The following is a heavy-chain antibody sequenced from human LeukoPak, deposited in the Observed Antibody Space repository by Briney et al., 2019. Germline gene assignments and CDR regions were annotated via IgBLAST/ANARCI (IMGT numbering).Heavy chain of an antibody. CDR3: ARSDGSGSYPVDY. CDR1: GFTVSDNY. CDR2: IYSAGST. J-gene: IGHJ4*02. Sequence: PGGSLRLSCAASGFTVSDNYMSWVRQAPGKGLEWVSVIYSAGSTYYADSVKGRFTIPRDNSKNTLYLQMNSLRAEDTAVYYCARSDGSGSYPVDYWGQGALVTVSS. V-gene: IGHV3-66*01. D-gene: IGHD3-10*01.